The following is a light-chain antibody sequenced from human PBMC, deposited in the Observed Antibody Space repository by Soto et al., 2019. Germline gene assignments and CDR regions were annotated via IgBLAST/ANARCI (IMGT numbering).Light chain of an antibody. V-gene: IGKV3-20*01. Sequence: EIVLTQSPGTLSLSPGERATLSCRASQSVSSSYLAWYQQKLGQPPRLLIYDASNRATGIPDRFSGSGSGTNFTLTISSLEPEDFAVYYCQQYGSSPKTFGQGTKVEIK. CDR1: QSVSSSY. J-gene: IGKJ1*01. CDR2: DAS. CDR3: QQYGSSPKT.